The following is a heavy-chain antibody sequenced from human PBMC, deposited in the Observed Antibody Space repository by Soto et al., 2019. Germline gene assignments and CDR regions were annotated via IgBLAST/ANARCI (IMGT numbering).Heavy chain of an antibody. CDR1: EFTFSSYW. CDR2: ISSDGSSK. CDR3: ARITYYDSPRYYLPFDY. D-gene: IGHD3-22*01. Sequence: PGGSLRLSCAASEFTFSSYWMHWVRQVPGKGLEWVSRISSDGSSKDYADSVKGRFTISRDNAKDTLYLQMNSLRAEDTAVYYCARITYYDSPRYYLPFDYWGQGALVTVSS. V-gene: IGHV3-74*01. J-gene: IGHJ4*02.